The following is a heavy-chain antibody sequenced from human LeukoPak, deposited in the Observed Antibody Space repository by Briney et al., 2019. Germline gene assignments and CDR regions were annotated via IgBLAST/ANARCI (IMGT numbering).Heavy chain of an antibody. D-gene: IGHD2-15*01. Sequence: GGSLRLSCAASGFTFSDYYMSWIRQAPGKGLEWVSYISSSGSTIYYADSVKGRFTISRDNSKNTLYLQMNSLRAEDTAVYYCAKGLRDPYCSGASCYIDYWGQGTLVTVSS. CDR3: AKGLRDPYCSGASCYIDY. V-gene: IGHV3-11*01. J-gene: IGHJ4*02. CDR2: ISSSGSTI. CDR1: GFTFSDYY.